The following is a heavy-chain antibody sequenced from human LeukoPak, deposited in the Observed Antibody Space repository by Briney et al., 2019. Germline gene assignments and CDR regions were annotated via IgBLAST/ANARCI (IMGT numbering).Heavy chain of an antibody. V-gene: IGHV1-69*04. D-gene: IGHD2-15*01. CDR3: ALANGGSFYGMDV. Sequence: SVKVSCKTSGYTFSSYGISWVRQAPGQGLEWMGRIIPILGIANYAQKFQGRVTITADKSTSTAYMELSSLRSEDTAVYYCALANGGSFYGMDVWGQGTTVTVSS. CDR2: IIPILGIA. J-gene: IGHJ6*02. CDR1: GYTFSSYG.